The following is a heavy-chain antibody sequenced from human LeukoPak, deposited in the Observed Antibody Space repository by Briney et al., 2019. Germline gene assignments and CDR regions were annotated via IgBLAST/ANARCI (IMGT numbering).Heavy chain of an antibody. CDR2: IYHSGST. Sequence: PSETLSLTCTVSGGSISSYYWSWIRQPPGKGLEWIGYIYHSGSTYYNPSLKSRVTISVDRSKNQFSLKLSSVTAADTAVYYCAREMDLTGYYHDAFDIWGQGTMVTVSS. CDR3: AREMDLTGYYHDAFDI. V-gene: IGHV4-59*12. J-gene: IGHJ3*02. CDR1: GGSISSYY. D-gene: IGHD3-9*01.